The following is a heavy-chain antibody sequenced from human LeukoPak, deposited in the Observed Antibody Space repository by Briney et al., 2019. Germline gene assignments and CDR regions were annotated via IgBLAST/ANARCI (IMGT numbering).Heavy chain of an antibody. Sequence: SGTLSLTCSVSGGSISSSSNYWGWVRQPPGKGLEWIGTVYSTGSTTYSNPSLKSRVTISVDTSKNQFSLKLSSVTAADTAVYYCARHEEEDGYNAKTIDYWGQRTLVTVSS. CDR2: VYSTGSTT. D-gene: IGHD5-24*01. J-gene: IGHJ4*02. CDR1: GGSISSSSNY. V-gene: IGHV4-39*01. CDR3: ARHEEEDGYNAKTIDY.